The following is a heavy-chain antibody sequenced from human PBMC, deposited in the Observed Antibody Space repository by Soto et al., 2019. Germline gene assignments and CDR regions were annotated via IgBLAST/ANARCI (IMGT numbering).Heavy chain of an antibody. Sequence: QVQLVQSGAEVKKPGASVKVSCKASGYTFTSYDINWVRQATGQGLAWMGWMNPNSGNTGYAQKVQGRVTMTRNTSISTAYMELSSLRSEDTAVYYCARGRGSARGHTTYSDVWGQGTTVTVSS. J-gene: IGHJ6*02. CDR2: MNPNSGNT. CDR3: ARGRGSARGHTTYSDV. D-gene: IGHD3-10*01. CDR1: GYTFTSYD. V-gene: IGHV1-8*01.